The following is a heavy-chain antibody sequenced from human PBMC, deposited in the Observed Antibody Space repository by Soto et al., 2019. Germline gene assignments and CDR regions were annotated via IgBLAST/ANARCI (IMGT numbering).Heavy chain of an antibody. CDR3: ARDFRGLYYYDSSGYPDAFDI. Sequence: HPGGSLRLSCAASGFTVSSNYMSWVRQAPGKGLEWVSVIYSGGSTYYADSVKGRFTISRDNSKNTLYLQMNSLRAEDTAVYYCARDFRGLYYYDSSGYPDAFDIWGQGTMVTVSS. V-gene: IGHV3-66*01. D-gene: IGHD3-22*01. J-gene: IGHJ3*02. CDR2: IYSGGST. CDR1: GFTVSSNY.